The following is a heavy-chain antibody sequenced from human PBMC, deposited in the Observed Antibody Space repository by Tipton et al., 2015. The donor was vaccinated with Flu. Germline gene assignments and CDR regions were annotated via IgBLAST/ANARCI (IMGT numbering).Heavy chain of an antibody. V-gene: IGHV3-33*06. Sequence: SLRLSCKVSGFDFSVYGMHWVRQAPGKGLEWLALIWYDGSNQFYADSVKGRFTISRDNSANTLYLQMNSLRVEDTAMYYCTKDRNGEGYFDYWGQGTLVTVSS. J-gene: IGHJ4*02. CDR2: IWYDGSNQ. CDR1: GFDFSVYG. D-gene: IGHD4-17*01. CDR3: TKDRNGEGYFDY.